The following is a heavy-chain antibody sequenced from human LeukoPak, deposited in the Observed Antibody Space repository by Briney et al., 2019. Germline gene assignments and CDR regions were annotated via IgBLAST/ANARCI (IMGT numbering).Heavy chain of an antibody. J-gene: IGHJ4*02. CDR3: ARDHSGTQDY. D-gene: IGHD1-1*01. V-gene: IGHV3-33*01. CDR2: IWDDGSNE. Sequence: QAGGSLRLSCAASGFTFSNYGMHWVRQAPGKGLEWAAVIWDDGSNEYYADSVKGRFTIFRDNRRNTLYLQMNSLRAEDTAVYSCARDHSGTQDYWGQGTLVTVSS. CDR1: GFTFSNYG.